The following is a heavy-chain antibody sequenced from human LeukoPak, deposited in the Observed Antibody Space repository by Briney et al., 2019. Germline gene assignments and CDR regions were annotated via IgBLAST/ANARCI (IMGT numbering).Heavy chain of an antibody. CDR1: GFTLRSYT. D-gene: IGHD2-15*01. CDR3: ARELPFDY. Sequence: GGSLRLSCAASGFTLRSYTMNWVRQAPGKGLVWVSRIKSDGSRTDYADSVKGRFTISRDNAKNTLYLQMNSLRAEDTAVYYCARELPFDYWGQGTLVTVSS. CDR2: IKSDGSRT. J-gene: IGHJ4*02. V-gene: IGHV3-74*01.